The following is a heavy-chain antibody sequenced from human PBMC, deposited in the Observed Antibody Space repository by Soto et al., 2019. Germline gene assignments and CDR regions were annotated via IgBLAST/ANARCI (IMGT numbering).Heavy chain of an antibody. CDR2: ISGSGGST. CDR3: ATTHSILTGYYRVHPVDY. V-gene: IGHV3-23*01. J-gene: IGHJ4*02. Sequence: GGSLRLSCAASGFTFSSYAMSWVRQAPGKGLEWVSAISGSGGSTYYADSVKGRFTISRDNSKNTLYLQMNSLRAEDTAVYYCATTHSILTGYYRVHPVDYWGQGTLVTVSS. D-gene: IGHD3-9*01. CDR1: GFTFSSYA.